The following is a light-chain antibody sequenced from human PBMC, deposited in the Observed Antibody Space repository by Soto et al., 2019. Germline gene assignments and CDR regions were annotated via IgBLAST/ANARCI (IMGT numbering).Light chain of an antibody. Sequence: DIQMTESPSSLAAAVGDRVSITCRASQSISSWLAWYQQKPGKAPKLLIYDASSLESGVPSRFRGSGSGTEFTLSISNLQPDDFATYYCQQYNSYSWTFGQGTKVDI. J-gene: IGKJ1*01. CDR1: QSISSW. CDR2: DAS. CDR3: QQYNSYSWT. V-gene: IGKV1-5*01.